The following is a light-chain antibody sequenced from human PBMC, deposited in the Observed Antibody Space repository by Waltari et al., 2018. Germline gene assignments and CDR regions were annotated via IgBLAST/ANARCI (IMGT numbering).Light chain of an antibody. J-gene: IGKJ2*03. CDR3: GQGTHLPYS. CDR2: EVS. V-gene: IGKV2-30*02. Sequence: DVVMTQSPLSLPITPGQPASISCRSSQSLVHSNGKTYLYWYQQKPGQPPRRLIYEVSNQDSGVPDRFSGSGAGTDFTLKIRRVEAEDVGVYYCGQGTHLPYSFGQGTKVEIK. CDR1: QSLVHSNGKTY.